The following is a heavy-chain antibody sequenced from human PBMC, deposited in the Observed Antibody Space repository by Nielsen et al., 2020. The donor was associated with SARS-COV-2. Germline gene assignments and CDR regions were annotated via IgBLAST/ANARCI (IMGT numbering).Heavy chain of an antibody. CDR3: ARDWSRAADV. D-gene: IGHD2-15*01. CDR2: ISHDGSST. Sequence: GESLKISCVVSGFFFYTYDMHWVRQAPGKGLEWVAIISHDGSSTYYADSVMGRFTISRDNAKNSMSLQMNSLRVEDTAVYYCARDWSRAADVWGQGTMVTVSS. J-gene: IGHJ3*01. CDR1: GFFFYTYD. V-gene: IGHV3-30-3*01.